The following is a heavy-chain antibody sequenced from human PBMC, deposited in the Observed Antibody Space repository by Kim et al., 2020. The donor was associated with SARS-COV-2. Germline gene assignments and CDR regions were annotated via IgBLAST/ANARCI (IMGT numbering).Heavy chain of an antibody. V-gene: IGHV3-23*01. CDR3: AKTGQLDH. Sequence: GGSLRLSCAASGFTFSSYAMSWVRQAPGKGLEWVSSITTSGGTYYADSVRRRFTISRDNSKNKVYLQMNSLRDDDMAVYYCAKTGQLDHWGQGALVTVSS. CDR2: ITTSGGT. CDR1: GFTFSSYA. J-gene: IGHJ4*02.